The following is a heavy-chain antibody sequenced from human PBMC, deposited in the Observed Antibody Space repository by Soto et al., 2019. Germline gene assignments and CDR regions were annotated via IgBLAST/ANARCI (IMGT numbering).Heavy chain of an antibody. CDR1: GFTFSYYA. V-gene: IGHV3-23*01. CDR3: AKVATTVPTLKWFDP. Sequence: EVQLLESGGGFVQPGGSLRLSCAASGFTFSYYAMSWVRQAPGKGLEWVSGVSGSGGGTYYADSVKGRFTISRDNSKNQLFLQMSSLRAEDTALYYCAKVATTVPTLKWFDPWGQGTLVTVSS. J-gene: IGHJ5*02. D-gene: IGHD4-17*01. CDR2: VSGSGGGT.